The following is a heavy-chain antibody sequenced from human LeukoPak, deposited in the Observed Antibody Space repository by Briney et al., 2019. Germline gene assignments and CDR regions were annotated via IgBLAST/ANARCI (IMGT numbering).Heavy chain of an antibody. V-gene: IGHV4-59*01. CDR2: IYYSGST. J-gene: IGHJ6*02. CDR3: ARGRKSGYYPYYNGMDV. CDR1: GGSISSYY. Sequence: SETLSLTCTVSGGSISSYYWSWIRQPPGKGLKWIGYIYYSGSTNYNPSLKSRVTISVDTSKNQFSLKLSSVTAADTAVYYCARGRKSGYYPYYNGMDVWGQGTTVTVSS. D-gene: IGHD5-12*01.